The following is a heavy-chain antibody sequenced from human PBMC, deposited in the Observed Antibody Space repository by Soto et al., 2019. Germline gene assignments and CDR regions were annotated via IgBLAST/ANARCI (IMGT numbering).Heavy chain of an antibody. CDR1: GFTFDDYA. J-gene: IGHJ3*02. Sequence: SLRLSCAASGFTFDDYAMHWVRQAPGKGLEWVSGISWNSGSIGYADSVKGRFTISRDNAKNSLYLQMNSLRAEDTALYYCAKNLRGIAAVGDAFDIWGQGTMVTVSS. D-gene: IGHD6-13*01. CDR3: AKNLRGIAAVGDAFDI. V-gene: IGHV3-9*01. CDR2: ISWNSGSI.